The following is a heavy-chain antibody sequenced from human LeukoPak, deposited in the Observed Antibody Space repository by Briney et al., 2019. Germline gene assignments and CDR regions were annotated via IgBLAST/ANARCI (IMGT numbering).Heavy chain of an antibody. Sequence: SETLSLTCTVSGGSISSGGYYWTWIRQYPGKGLEWIGYIYYSGTTYYNPSLQSRVTISGDTSKNQFSLKLSSVTAADTAVYYCTRTAGWSYGFDYWGQGTLVTVSS. D-gene: IGHD3-16*01. CDR3: TRTAGWSYGFDY. J-gene: IGHJ4*02. V-gene: IGHV4-31*03. CDR1: GGSISSGGYY. CDR2: IYYSGTT.